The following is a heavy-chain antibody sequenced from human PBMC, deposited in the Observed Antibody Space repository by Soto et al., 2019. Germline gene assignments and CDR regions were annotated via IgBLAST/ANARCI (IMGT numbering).Heavy chain of an antibody. Sequence: QVQLVQSGAEVKKPGSSVKVSCKASGGTFSSYAISWVRQAPGQGLEWMGGIIPIFGTANYAQKFQGRVTITADEATSTASMELSSLRSEDMAVYYCEIGGDSSGWEGDYWGQGTLVTVSS. CDR2: IIPIFGTA. V-gene: IGHV1-69*01. CDR3: EIGGDSSGWEGDY. D-gene: IGHD6-19*01. J-gene: IGHJ4*02. CDR1: GGTFSSYA.